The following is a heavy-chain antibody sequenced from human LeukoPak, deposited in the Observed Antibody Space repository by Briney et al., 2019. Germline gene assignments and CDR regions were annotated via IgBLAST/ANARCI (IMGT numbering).Heavy chain of an antibody. Sequence: GGSLRLSCAVSGFTFSSYWMTWVRQAPGKGLEWVGRIKSKADGGTTDYAAPVKGRFTISRDDSKNTLYLHLNSLKTEDTAVYYCARYCSSTSCYRPPWGQGTLVTVSS. V-gene: IGHV3-15*01. CDR3: ARYCSSTSCYRPP. CDR1: GFTFSSYW. J-gene: IGHJ5*02. CDR2: IKSKADGGTT. D-gene: IGHD2-2*02.